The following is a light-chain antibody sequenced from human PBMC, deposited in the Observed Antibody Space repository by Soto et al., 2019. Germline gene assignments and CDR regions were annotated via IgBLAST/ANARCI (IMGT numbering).Light chain of an antibody. J-gene: IGLJ3*02. Sequence: VLTQPPSASGTPGQRGTISCSGSSSTIGINTVNWYQQHPVTAHKLHIYRNSQRPSGVPDRFSGSKSGTSASLAITGLQSEDQADYYCSAWDDSQNGTEFGGGTKVTVL. V-gene: IGLV1-44*01. CDR3: SAWDDSQNGTE. CDR1: SSTIGINT. CDR2: RNS.